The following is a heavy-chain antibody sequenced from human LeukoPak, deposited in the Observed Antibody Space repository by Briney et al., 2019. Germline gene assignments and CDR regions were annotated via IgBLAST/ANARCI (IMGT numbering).Heavy chain of an antibody. D-gene: IGHD5-24*01. Sequence: GGSLRLSCVVSGFTVSNNYMSWVRQAPRKGLEWVSLIYSGGSTYYADSVKGRFTISRDNSKNTVYLHMNSLRAEDTAMYYCARRDDHNGRDYWGQGTLVTVSS. V-gene: IGHV3-53*01. CDR3: ARRDDHNGRDY. CDR2: IYSGGST. J-gene: IGHJ4*02. CDR1: GFTVSNNY.